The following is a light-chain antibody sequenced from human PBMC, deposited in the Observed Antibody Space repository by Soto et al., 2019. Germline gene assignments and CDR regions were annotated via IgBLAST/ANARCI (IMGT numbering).Light chain of an antibody. CDR2: DAS. J-gene: IGKJ5*01. CDR3: QQYNSYSIT. CDR1: QSVRNW. Sequence: DIQMTQSPSTLFASVGDRVTITCRASQSVRNWLAWYQQKPGRAPQLLIYDASSLESGVPSRFSGSVSGTEFTLTISSLQPDDFATYYCQQYNSYSITFGQGTRLEIK. V-gene: IGKV1-5*01.